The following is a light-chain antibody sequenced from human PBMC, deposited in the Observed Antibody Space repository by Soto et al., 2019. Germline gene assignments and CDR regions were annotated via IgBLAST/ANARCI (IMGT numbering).Light chain of an antibody. V-gene: IGKV3-11*01. Sequence: EIVLTQSPATLSLSPGERATLSCRASQSVSSYLAWYQQKPGQAPRLLIYDASNRATGIPARFSGSGSGTDFPLTISSLEPEGFAVYYCQQRSNWPITFGQGTRLEIK. CDR1: QSVSSY. J-gene: IGKJ5*01. CDR2: DAS. CDR3: QQRSNWPIT.